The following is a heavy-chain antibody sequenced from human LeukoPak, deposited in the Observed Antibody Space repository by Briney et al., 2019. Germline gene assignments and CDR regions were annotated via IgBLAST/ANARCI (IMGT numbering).Heavy chain of an antibody. V-gene: IGHV1-69*13. D-gene: IGHD2-2*01. CDR3: AISEYQLLYYYYYMDV. CDR1: GGTFSSYA. Sequence: SVEVSCKASGGTFSSYAISWVRQAPGQGLEWMGGIIPIFGTANYAQKFQGRVTITADESTSTAYMELSSLRSEDTAVYYCAISEYQLLYYYYYMDVWGKGTTVTVSS. CDR2: IIPIFGTA. J-gene: IGHJ6*03.